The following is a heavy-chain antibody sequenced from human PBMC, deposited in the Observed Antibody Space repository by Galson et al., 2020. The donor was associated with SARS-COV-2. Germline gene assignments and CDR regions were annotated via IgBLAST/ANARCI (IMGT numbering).Heavy chain of an antibody. CDR2: ST. Sequence: STYYADSVKGRFTISRDNPKNTLYLQMDSLRAEDTAVYYCAKDRSLAARGAYNWFDPWGQGTLVTVSS. D-gene: IGHD6-6*01. J-gene: IGHJ5*02. V-gene: IGHV3-23*01. CDR3: AKDRSLAARGAYNWFDP.